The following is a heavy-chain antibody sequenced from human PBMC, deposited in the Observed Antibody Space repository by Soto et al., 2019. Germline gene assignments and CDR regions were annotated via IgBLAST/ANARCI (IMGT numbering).Heavy chain of an antibody. V-gene: IGHV1-18*01. J-gene: IGHJ6*03. CDR2: ISAYNGNT. D-gene: IGHD2-2*01. CDR1: GYTFTSYG. CDR3: ERDECSSTSCSWDLDYMDV. Sequence: QVQLVQSGAEVKKTGASVKVSCKASGYTFTSYGISWVRQAPGQGLEWMGWISAYNGNTNYAQKLQGRVTMTTDTSTSTAYMELRSLRSDDTAVYYCERDECSSTSCSWDLDYMDVWGKGTTVTVSS.